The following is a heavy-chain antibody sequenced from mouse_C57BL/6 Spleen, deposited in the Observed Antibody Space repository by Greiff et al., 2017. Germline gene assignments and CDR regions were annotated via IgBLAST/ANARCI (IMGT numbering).Heavy chain of an antibody. D-gene: IGHD4-1*01. Sequence: QVQLQQPGAELVMPGASVKLSCKASGYTFTSYWMHWVKQRPGQGLEWIGEIDPSDSYTNYNQKFKGKSTLTVDKSSSTAYMQLSSLTSEDSAVYYCARGENWAFFDYWGQGTTLTVSS. V-gene: IGHV1-69*01. CDR3: ARGENWAFFDY. CDR1: GYTFTSYW. J-gene: IGHJ2*01. CDR2: IDPSDSYT.